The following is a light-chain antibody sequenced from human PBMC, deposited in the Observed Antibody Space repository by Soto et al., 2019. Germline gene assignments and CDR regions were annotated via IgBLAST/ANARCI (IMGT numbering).Light chain of an antibody. V-gene: IGLV2-14*01. J-gene: IGLJ2*01. CDR1: GSDVGGYNY. CDR3: SSYTSASTPLV. Sequence: QSALTQPASVSGSPGQSITISCTGTGSDVGGYNYVSWYQQHPGKAPKVMIYDVSNRPSGVSNRFSGSKSGNKASLTISGLQAEDEAEYYCSSYTSASTPLVFGGGTKLTVL. CDR2: DVS.